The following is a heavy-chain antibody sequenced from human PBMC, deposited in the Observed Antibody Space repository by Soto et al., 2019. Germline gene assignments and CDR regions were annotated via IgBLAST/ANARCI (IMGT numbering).Heavy chain of an antibody. CDR2: ISSNSDTI. CDR1: GFTADDYA. CDR3: AKDXKWXXMTTIHYFDS. Sequence: EVQLVESGGGLVQPGRSLRLSCVASGFTADDYAMHWVRQAPGKGLEWVSGISSNSDTIDYADSVKGRFTISRDNAKNSLFLQMNSLRPEDTALYYCAKDXKWXXMTTIHYFDSWGQGTLVTVSS. V-gene: IGHV3-9*02. D-gene: IGHD4-17*01. J-gene: IGHJ4*02.